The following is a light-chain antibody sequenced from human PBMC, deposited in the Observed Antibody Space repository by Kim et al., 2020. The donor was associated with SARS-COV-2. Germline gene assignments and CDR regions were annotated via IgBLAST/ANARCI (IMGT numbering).Light chain of an antibody. V-gene: IGLV3-19*01. CDR2: GKN. CDR3: NSRDSNDIVV. J-gene: IGLJ2*01. Sequence: SSELSQDPAVSVALGQTVRITFQGDSLRSYYATWYQQKPGQAPIVVIYGKNNRLSGIPDRFSGSSSGNTASLTITGTQAGDEAYYYCNSRDSNDIVVFGG. CDR1: SLRSYY.